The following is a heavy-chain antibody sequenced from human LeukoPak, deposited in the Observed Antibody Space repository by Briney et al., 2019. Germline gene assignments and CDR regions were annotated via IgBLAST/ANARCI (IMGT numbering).Heavy chain of an antibody. CDR3: ARGPDYDILTGYLPHPFDY. J-gene: IGHJ4*02. D-gene: IGHD3-9*01. V-gene: IGHV4-38-2*02. CDR2: IYHSGST. Sequence: KPSETLSLTCTVSGGSISSYYWGWIRQPPGKGLEWIGSIYHSGSTYYNPSLKSRVTISVDTSKNQFSLKLSSVTAADTAVYYCARGPDYDILTGYLPHPFDYWGQGTLVTVSS. CDR1: GGSISSYY.